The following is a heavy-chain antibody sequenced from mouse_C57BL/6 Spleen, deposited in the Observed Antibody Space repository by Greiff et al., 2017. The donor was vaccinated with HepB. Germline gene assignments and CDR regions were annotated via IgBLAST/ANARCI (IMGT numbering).Heavy chain of an antibody. D-gene: IGHD2-3*01. J-gene: IGHJ4*01. CDR3: AREGFYDGYYVDAMDY. V-gene: IGHV1-81*01. CDR2: IYPRSGNT. Sequence: LQESGAELARPGASVKLSCKASGYTFTSYGISWVKQRTGQGLEWIGEIYPRSGNTYYNEKFKGKATLTADKSSSTAYMELRSLTSEDSAVYFCAREGFYDGYYVDAMDYWGQGTSVTVSS. CDR1: GYTFTSYG.